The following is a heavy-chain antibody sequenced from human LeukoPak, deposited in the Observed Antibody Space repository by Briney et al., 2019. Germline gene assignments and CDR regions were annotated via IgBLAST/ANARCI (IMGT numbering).Heavy chain of an antibody. D-gene: IGHD3-10*01. Sequence: SVEVSCKASGGTFSSYAISWVRQAPGQGLEWMGGIIPIFGTANYAQKFQGRVTITADESTSTAYMELSSLRSEDTAVYYCARKGALWFGELFHYMDVWGKGTTVTVSS. CDR3: ARKGALWFGELFHYMDV. CDR2: IIPIFGTA. V-gene: IGHV1-69*13. CDR1: GGTFSSYA. J-gene: IGHJ6*03.